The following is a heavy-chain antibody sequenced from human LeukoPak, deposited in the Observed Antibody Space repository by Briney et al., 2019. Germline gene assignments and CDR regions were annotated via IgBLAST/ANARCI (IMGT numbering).Heavy chain of an antibody. Sequence: GGSLRLSCAASGFTLSSYAMSWVRQAPGKGLEWVSAITGSGGNTYYADSVKGRFTISRDNSKNTVFLQMNSLRAEDTAVYYCAKWGDYDVLTGYYVSDYWGQGTLVTVSS. CDR1: GFTLSSYA. D-gene: IGHD3-9*01. V-gene: IGHV3-23*01. CDR3: AKWGDYDVLTGYYVSDY. CDR2: ITGSGGNT. J-gene: IGHJ4*02.